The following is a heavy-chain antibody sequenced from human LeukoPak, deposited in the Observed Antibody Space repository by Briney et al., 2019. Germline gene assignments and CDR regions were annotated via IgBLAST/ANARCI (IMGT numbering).Heavy chain of an antibody. CDR3: VRDDADSAYAAGDY. Sequence: ASVKVSCKASGGIFTSYTISWVRQAPGQGLEWTGRIIPLLGIANYAQKFQGRVTIVAEKSTRTVYMHLTSLTSGDTAIYYCVRDDADSAYAAGDYWGQGTLVTVSS. V-gene: IGHV1-69*04. CDR2: IIPLLGIA. CDR1: GGIFTSYT. D-gene: IGHD5-12*01. J-gene: IGHJ4*02.